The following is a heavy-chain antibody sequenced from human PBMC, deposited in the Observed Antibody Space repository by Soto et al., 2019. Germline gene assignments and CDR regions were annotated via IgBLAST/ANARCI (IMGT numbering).Heavy chain of an antibody. CDR3: ARVAVAARPRWYNWFDP. V-gene: IGHV1-8*01. Sequence: QEQLVQSGAEVKKPGASVKVSCKTSGYTFTDYDINWVRQATGQGLEWIGGMNPNSGETGYAQKFPGRVTMTRSASLSTAYLELSSLRSEDTAVYYCARVAVAARPRWYNWFDPWGQGTLVTVSS. J-gene: IGHJ5*02. CDR2: MNPNSGET. CDR1: GYTFTDYD. D-gene: IGHD2-15*01.